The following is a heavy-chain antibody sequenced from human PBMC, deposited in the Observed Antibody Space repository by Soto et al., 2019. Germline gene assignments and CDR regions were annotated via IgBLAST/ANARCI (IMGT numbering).Heavy chain of an antibody. D-gene: IGHD3-22*01. J-gene: IGHJ4*02. CDR2: ISYDGSNK. Sequence: GGSLRLSCAASGFTFSSYGMHWVRQAPGKGLEWVAVISYDGSNKYYADSVKGRFTISRDNSKNTLCPQMNSLRAEDTAVYYCAKDRVRQPIVVVIQPFDYWGQGTLVTVSS. V-gene: IGHV3-30*18. CDR3: AKDRVRQPIVVVIQPFDY. CDR1: GFTFSSYG.